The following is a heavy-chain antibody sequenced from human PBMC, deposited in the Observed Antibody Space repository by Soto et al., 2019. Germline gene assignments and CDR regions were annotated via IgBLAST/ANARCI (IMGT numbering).Heavy chain of an antibody. CDR1: DHTFTYYD. J-gene: IGHJ6*02. CDR3: AATGGHYFGLDV. D-gene: IGHD2-8*02. V-gene: IGHV1-18*01. Sequence: QVQLLQSGGEVKKPGASVKVSCNSSDHTFTYYDINCVRRAPGQGLECMVWISGYNGNTKYAQKFQDRVTMSADTSTRTAYMEMRSLTSDDTAVYFCAATGGHYFGLDVWGQGTTVTVSS. CDR2: ISGYNGNT.